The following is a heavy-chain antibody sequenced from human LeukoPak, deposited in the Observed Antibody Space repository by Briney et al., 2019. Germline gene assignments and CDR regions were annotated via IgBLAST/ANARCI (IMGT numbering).Heavy chain of an antibody. V-gene: IGHV1-46*04. CDR1: GFTFSSYY. CDR3: ARDSLQTRYNWNDEGRKNWFDP. CDR2: INARDGST. J-gene: IGHJ5*02. Sequence: ASVTVSCKASGFTFSSYYIQWMRQAPGQGLEWMAIINARDGSTKSTEKLQVRVTMTADTSTGTVYMELSSLRSEDTAVYYCARDSLQTRYNWNDEGRKNWFDPWGQGTLVTVSS. D-gene: IGHD1-1*01.